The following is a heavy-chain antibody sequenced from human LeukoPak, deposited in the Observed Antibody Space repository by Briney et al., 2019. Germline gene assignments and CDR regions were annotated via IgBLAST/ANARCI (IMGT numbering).Heavy chain of an antibody. CDR2: ISFDGNNE. J-gene: IGHJ5*02. V-gene: IGHV3-30-3*01. Sequence: GGSLRLSCAASEFTFSSYAMHWVRQAPGKGLEWVADISFDGNNEHYADSVKGRFIISRDNSKNTLYLQMNSLRAEDTAVYYCAIGYCSGASCYANWFDPWGQGTLVTVSS. CDR1: EFTFSSYA. CDR3: AIGYCSGASCYANWFDP. D-gene: IGHD2-15*01.